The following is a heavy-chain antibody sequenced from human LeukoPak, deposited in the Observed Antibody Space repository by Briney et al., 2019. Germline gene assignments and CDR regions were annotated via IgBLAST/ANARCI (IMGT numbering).Heavy chain of an antibody. J-gene: IGHJ4*02. CDR1: GFTFTSSA. CDR2: IVVGSGNT. Sequence: SVKVSCKASGFTFTSSAVQWVRQARGQRLEWIGWIVVGSGNTNYAQKFQERVTITRNMSTSLVYMELSSLRSEDTAVYYCARGVSSTSCFDYWGQGTLVTVSS. V-gene: IGHV1-58*01. CDR3: ARGVSSTSCFDY. D-gene: IGHD2-2*01.